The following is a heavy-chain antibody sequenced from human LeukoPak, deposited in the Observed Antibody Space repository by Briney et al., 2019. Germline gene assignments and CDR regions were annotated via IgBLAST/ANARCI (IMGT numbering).Heavy chain of an antibody. Sequence: GSLRLSCAASGFMFSTYAMHWVRQAPGKGLEWVAVISYDGSNKNYADSVKGRFSISRDNSRNTLSLQMNSLRPDDTALYYCARGLFTGGTYFAYWGQGTLVTVSS. CDR1: GFMFSTYA. D-gene: IGHD2-8*02. J-gene: IGHJ4*02. V-gene: IGHV3-30-3*01. CDR2: ISYDGSNK. CDR3: ARGLFTGGTYFAY.